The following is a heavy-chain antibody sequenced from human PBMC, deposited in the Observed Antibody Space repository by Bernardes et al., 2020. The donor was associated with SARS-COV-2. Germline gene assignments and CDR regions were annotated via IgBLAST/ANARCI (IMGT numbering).Heavy chain of an antibody. CDR2: INHSGST. D-gene: IGHD3-3*01. Sequence: SETLSLTCAVYGGSFSGYYWSWIRQPPGKGLEWIGEINHSGSTNYNPSLKSRVTISVDTSKNQFSLKLSSVTAADTAVYYCARVGYEAYYFDYWGQGTLVTVSS. V-gene: IGHV4-34*01. J-gene: IGHJ4*02. CDR1: GGSFSGYY. CDR3: ARVGYEAYYFDY.